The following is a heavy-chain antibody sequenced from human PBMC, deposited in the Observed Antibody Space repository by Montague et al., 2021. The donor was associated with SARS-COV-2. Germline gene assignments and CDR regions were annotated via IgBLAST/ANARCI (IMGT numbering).Heavy chain of an antibody. Sequence: SETLSLTCTVSGDSITHSYWSWIRQPPGKGLEYIGYIYFSGSTNYNPSLKSRLTISVDTSKNQFSLKLSSVTAADTAVYFCTRHSLGWNSDWGQGTLVTVSS. CDR1: GDSITHSY. CDR3: TRHSLGWNSD. CDR2: IYFSGST. V-gene: IGHV4-59*08. D-gene: IGHD2/OR15-2a*01. J-gene: IGHJ1*01.